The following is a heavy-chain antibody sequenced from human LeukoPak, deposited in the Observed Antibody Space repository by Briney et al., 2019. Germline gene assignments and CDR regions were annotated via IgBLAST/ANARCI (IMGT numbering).Heavy chain of an antibody. CDR1: GYTFTGYY. Sequence: ASVKVSCKASGYTFTGYYMHWVRQAPGQGLEWMGWINPSSGGTNYAQKFQGRVTMTEDTSTDTAYMELSSLRSEDTAVYYCATESYSGSYLYAFDIWGQGTMVTVSS. D-gene: IGHD1-26*01. CDR3: ATESYSGSYLYAFDI. J-gene: IGHJ3*02. V-gene: IGHV1-2*02. CDR2: INPSSGGT.